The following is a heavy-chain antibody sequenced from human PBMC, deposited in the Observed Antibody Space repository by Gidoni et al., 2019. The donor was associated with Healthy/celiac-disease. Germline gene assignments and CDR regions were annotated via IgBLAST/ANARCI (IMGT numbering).Heavy chain of an antibody. J-gene: IGHJ4*02. CDR2: IYTSGST. D-gene: IGHD3-22*01. CDR1: GGSISSGSYY. Sequence: QVQLQESGPGLVKPSQTLSLTCTVSGGSISSGSYYWSWIRQPAGKGLEWIGRIYTSGSTNYNPSLKSRVTMSVDTSKNQFSLKLSSVTAADTAVYYCAREPHYYDSSGYSDYWGQGTLVTVSS. CDR3: AREPHYYDSSGYSDY. V-gene: IGHV4-61*02.